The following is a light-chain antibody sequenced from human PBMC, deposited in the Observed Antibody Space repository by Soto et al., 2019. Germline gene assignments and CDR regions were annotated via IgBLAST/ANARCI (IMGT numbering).Light chain of an antibody. CDR1: RTVGSK. CDR2: DAS. V-gene: IGKV3-15*01. CDR3: QQYSNWKT. J-gene: IGKJ2*01. Sequence: EIVMTQSPATLSVSPGERVTLSCRASRTVGSKLAWYQQKPGQAPRLLISDASTRATGIPARVSGSGSGTEFTLTISSLQSEDFAVYYCQQYSNWKTFGQGTKLEIK.